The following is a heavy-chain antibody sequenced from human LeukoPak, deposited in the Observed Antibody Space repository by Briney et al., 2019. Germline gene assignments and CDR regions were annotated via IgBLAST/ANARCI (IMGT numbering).Heavy chain of an antibody. J-gene: IGHJ6*02. V-gene: IGHV4-34*01. Sequence: PSETLSLTCTVSGGSISSYYWSWIRQPPGKGLEWIGEINHSGSTNYNPSLKSRVTMSVDTSKNQFSLKLRSVTAADTAVYYCAREGGGRPLDVWGQGTTVTVSS. CDR3: AREGGGRPLDV. CDR1: GGSISSYY. D-gene: IGHD2-15*01. CDR2: INHSGST.